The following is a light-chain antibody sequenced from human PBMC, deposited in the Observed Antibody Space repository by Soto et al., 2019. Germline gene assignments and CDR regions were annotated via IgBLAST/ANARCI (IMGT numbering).Light chain of an antibody. J-gene: IGKJ3*01. CDR1: QSVSSN. Sequence: EIVMTQSPVTLSVSPGERATLSCRASQSVSSNVAWYQQRPGQAPRLLIYATSTRATGIPARFSGSGSGTEFPLTISSLQSEDFAVYYCQQYNQWPLFTFGPGTKVDMK. V-gene: IGKV3-15*01. CDR2: ATS. CDR3: QQYNQWPLFT.